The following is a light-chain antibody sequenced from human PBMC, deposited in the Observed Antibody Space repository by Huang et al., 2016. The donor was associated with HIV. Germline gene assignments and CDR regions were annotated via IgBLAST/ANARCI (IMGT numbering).Light chain of an antibody. V-gene: IGKV1-39*01. CDR1: QSISSD. CDR2: AAS. J-gene: IGKJ2*01. CDR3: QQSYSTPYT. Sequence: DIQMNQSPSSLSASVGDRVTITCRASQSISSDLNWYQQKPGKAPKLLIYAASSLQSGVPSRFSGIGSETDFTLTSSSLQPEDFATYYCQQSYSTPYTFGQGTKLEIK.